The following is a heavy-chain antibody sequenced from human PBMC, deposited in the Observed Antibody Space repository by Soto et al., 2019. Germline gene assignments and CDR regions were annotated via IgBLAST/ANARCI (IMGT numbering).Heavy chain of an antibody. CDR3: AKDTRYYDILTGYLDY. V-gene: IGHV3-23*01. CDR2: ISSSGGST. J-gene: IGHJ4*02. Sequence: GGSLRLSCAASGFTFSSYAMSWVRQAPGKGLEWVSGISSSGGSTYYADSVKGRFTISRDNSKNTLYLQMSSLRAEDTAVYYCAKDTRYYDILTGYLDYWGQGTLVTVS. D-gene: IGHD3-9*01. CDR1: GFTFSSYA.